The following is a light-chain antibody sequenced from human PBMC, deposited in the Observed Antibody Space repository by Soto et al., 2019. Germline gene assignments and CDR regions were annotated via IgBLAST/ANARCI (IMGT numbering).Light chain of an antibody. J-gene: IGLJ2*01. CDR2: GNN. Sequence: QLVLTQPPSVSGAPGQRVTISCTGGSSNIGAGYDVHWYQQPPGTAPKLLIYGNNNRPSGVPDRFSVSKSGTSASLAITGLQTEDEADYYCQSYDTSLRGSEVFGGGTKLTVL. CDR3: QSYDTSLRGSEV. CDR1: SSNIGAGYD. V-gene: IGLV1-40*01.